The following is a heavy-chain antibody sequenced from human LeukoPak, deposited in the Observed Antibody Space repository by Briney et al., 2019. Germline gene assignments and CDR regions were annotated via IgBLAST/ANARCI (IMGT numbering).Heavy chain of an antibody. Sequence: PSETLSLTCTVSGGSISSGGYYWSWIRQHPGKGLEWIGYIYYSGSTYYNPSLKSRVTISVDTSKNQFSLKLSSVTAADTAVYYCVLGHCSSTSCPGWFDPWGQGTLVSVSS. CDR3: VLGHCSSTSCPGWFDP. J-gene: IGHJ5*02. D-gene: IGHD2-2*01. V-gene: IGHV4-31*03. CDR2: IYYSGST. CDR1: GGSISSGGYY.